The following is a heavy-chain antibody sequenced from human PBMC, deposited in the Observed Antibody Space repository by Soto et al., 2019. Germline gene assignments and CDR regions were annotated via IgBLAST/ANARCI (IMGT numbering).Heavy chain of an antibody. CDR2: INHSGST. CDR1: GGSFSGNY. CDR3: ARYKGRWLQLGGYYGVDV. J-gene: IGHJ6*02. D-gene: IGHD5-12*01. V-gene: IGHV4-34*01. Sequence: SETLSLTCAIHGGSFSGNYWRWTRQPPGKGLEWIGEINHSGSTNYNPSLKSRVTISVDTSKNQFSLKLSSVTAADTAVYYCARYKGRWLQLGGYYGVDVWGQGTTVT.